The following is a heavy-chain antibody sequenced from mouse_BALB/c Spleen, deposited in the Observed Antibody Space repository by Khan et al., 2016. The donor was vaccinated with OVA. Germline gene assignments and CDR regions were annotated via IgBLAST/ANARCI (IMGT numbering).Heavy chain of an antibody. D-gene: IGHD1-1*01. CDR3: PRHRGYYGHNPYFDY. CDR2: ISSGGTYT. V-gene: IGHV5-9-3*01. CDR1: GFSFSSYS. J-gene: IGHJ2*01. Sequence: EVQLVESGGGLVRPGGSLKLSCAVSGFSFSSYSMSWVRQTLEKRLVGCATISSGGTYTCYPDCVKGRFTISRDNAKNTLYLQMSSLKSEDTAVYYCPRHRGYYGHNPYFDYRGQGTPLTVSS.